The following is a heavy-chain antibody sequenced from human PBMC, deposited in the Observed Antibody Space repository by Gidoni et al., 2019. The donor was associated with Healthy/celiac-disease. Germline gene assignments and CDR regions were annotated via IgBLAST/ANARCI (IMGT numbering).Heavy chain of an antibody. V-gene: IGHV3-53*02. J-gene: IGHJ4*02. D-gene: IGHD3-10*01. CDR2: IYCGGST. CDR3: ARDRV. CDR1: GFTVSSNY. Sequence: EVQLVETGGGLITPGGSLSLSCAASGFTVSSNYMSWVRQAPGKGLEWVSVIYCGGSTYYADSVKGRFTISRDNSKNTMYLQMNSLRSEDTAVYYCARDRVWGQGTLVTVSS.